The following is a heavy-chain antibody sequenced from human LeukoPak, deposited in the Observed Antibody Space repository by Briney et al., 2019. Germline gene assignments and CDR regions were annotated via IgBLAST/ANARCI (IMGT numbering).Heavy chain of an antibody. D-gene: IGHD3-3*01. CDR1: GYTFTSYD. Sequence: ASVKVSCKASGYTFTSYDINWLRQATGQGPEWMGWMNPNSGATGYAQKFQGRVTMTRSTSINTAYMELSSLRPEDTAVYYCVGDYDFWSGYFSFDYWGQGTLVTVSS. CDR2: MNPNSGAT. J-gene: IGHJ4*02. CDR3: VGDYDFWSGYFSFDY. V-gene: IGHV1-8*01.